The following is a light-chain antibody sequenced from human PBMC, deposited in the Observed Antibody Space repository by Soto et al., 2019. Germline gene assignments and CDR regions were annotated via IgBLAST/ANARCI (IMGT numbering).Light chain of an antibody. CDR2: DVS. CDR1: SSDVGGYNY. J-gene: IGLJ1*01. CDR3: SSYTSSSLYV. V-gene: IGLV2-14*01. Sequence: QSALTQPASVSGSPGQSITISCTGTSSDVGGYNYVSWYQQHPGKAPKLMIYDVSNRPSGVSNRFSGSKSGNTASLTISWLQAEDEADYYCSSYTSSSLYVFGPGTKVTVL.